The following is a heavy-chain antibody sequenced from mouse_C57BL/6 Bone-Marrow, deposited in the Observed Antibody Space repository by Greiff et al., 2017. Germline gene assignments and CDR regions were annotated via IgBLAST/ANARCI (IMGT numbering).Heavy chain of an antibody. J-gene: IGHJ4*01. V-gene: IGHV5-9*01. Sequence: EVQRVESGGGLVKPGGSLKLSCEASGFTFSSYTMSWVRQTPEKRLEWVATISGGGGNTYYPDSVKGRFTISRDNAKNTLYLQMSSLRSEDTALYYCARRRSTGGYAMDYWGQGTSVTVSS. CDR1: GFTFSSYT. CDR3: ARRRSTGGYAMDY. D-gene: IGHD1-1*01. CDR2: ISGGGGNT.